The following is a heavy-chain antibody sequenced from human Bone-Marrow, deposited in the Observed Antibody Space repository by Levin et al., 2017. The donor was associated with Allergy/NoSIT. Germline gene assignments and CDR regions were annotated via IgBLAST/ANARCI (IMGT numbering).Heavy chain of an antibody. Sequence: SGESLKISCKTSGYRFTSYGVIWVRQAPGQGLEWMGWISGYNLRTNYAQNLQGRVTITADTSMSTAYMELKSLTSDDTAVYYCGRFLGGTGWSGTEFDYWGQGTLVTVSS. CDR1: GYRFTSYG. V-gene: IGHV1-18*01. J-gene: IGHJ4*02. D-gene: IGHD6-19*01. CDR2: ISGYNLRT. CDR3: GRFLGGTGWSGTEFDY.